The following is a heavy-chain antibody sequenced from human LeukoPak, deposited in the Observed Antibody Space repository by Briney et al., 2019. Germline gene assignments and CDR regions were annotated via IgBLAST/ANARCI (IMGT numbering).Heavy chain of an antibody. V-gene: IGHV3-33*08. CDR3: ARDRGTTSSAGYYFDY. J-gene: IGHJ4*02. Sequence: GGSLRLSCVDSGFIFRSYALHWLRQAPGRGLEWVAIIWYDGSEKFYGDSVKGRFTISRDNSKNTLYLQMNSLRAEDTAVYYCARDRGTTSSAGYYFDYWGQGTLVTVSS. D-gene: IGHD6-6*01. CDR1: GFIFRSYA. CDR2: IWYDGSEK.